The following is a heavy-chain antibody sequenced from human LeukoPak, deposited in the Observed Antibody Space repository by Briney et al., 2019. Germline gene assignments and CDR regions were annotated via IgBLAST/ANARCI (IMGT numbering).Heavy chain of an antibody. Sequence: PGGSLRLSCAASGFTFSSYGMHWVRQAPGKRLEWVAVISYDGSNKYYADSVKGRFTISRDNSKNTLYLQMNSLRAEDTAVYYCAKDPKFDPWGQGTLVTVSS. CDR2: ISYDGSNK. J-gene: IGHJ5*02. V-gene: IGHV3-30*18. CDR3: AKDPKFDP. CDR1: GFTFSSYG.